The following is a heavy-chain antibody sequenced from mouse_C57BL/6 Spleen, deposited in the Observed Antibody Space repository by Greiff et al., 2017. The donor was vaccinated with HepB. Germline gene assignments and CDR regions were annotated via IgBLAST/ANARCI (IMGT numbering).Heavy chain of an antibody. CDR2: INPGSGGT. CDR1: GYAFTNYL. J-gene: IGHJ2*01. V-gene: IGHV1-54*01. D-gene: IGHD2-4*01. Sequence: VQRVESGAELVRPGTSVKVSCKASGYAFTNYLIEWVKQRPGQGLEWIGVINPGSGGTNYNEKFKGKATLTADKSSSTAYMQLSSLTSEDSAVYFCAEIYYDYDEYFDYWGQGTTLTVSS. CDR3: AEIYYDYDEYFDY.